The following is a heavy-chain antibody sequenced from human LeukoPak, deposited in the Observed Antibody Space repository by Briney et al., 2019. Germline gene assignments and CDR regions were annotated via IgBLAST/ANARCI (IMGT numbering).Heavy chain of an antibody. CDR2: INPNSGGT. Sequence: GASVKVSCKASGYTFTGYYMHWVRQAPGQGLEWMGWINPNSGGTNYAQKFQGWVTMTRDTSISTAYMELSRLRSDDTAVYYCARGLRYFDWPTKQGAYFDYWGQGTLVTVSS. CDR3: ARGLRYFDWPTKQGAYFDY. D-gene: IGHD3-9*01. CDR1: GYTFTGYY. V-gene: IGHV1-2*04. J-gene: IGHJ4*02.